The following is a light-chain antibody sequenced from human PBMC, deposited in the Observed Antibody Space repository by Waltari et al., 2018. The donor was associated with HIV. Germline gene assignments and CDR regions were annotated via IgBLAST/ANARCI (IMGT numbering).Light chain of an antibody. Sequence: SYELTQPPSVSVSPGQTARITCPGAALPNQKAYWYQRKPGQAPVLVIYKDSERSSGIPERFSGSSSGTTVTLTISGVQAEDEADYYCQSADSSGTYLVIFGGGTKLTVL. V-gene: IGLV3-25*03. J-gene: IGLJ2*01. CDR2: KDS. CDR3: QSADSSGTYLVI. CDR1: ALPNQK.